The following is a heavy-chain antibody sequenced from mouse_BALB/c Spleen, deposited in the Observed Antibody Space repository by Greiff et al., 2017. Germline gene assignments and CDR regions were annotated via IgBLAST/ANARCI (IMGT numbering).Heavy chain of an antibody. V-gene: IGHV5-6-4*01. CDR1: GFTFSSYT. CDR3: TRFTTAPYYAMDY. Sequence: EVQLVESGGGLVKPGGSLKLSCAASGFTFSSYTMSWVRQTPEKRLEWVATISSGGSYTYYPDSVKGRFTISRDNAKNTLYLQMSSLKSEDTAMYYCTRFTTAPYYAMDYWGQGTSVTVSS. CDR2: ISSGGSYT. J-gene: IGHJ4*01. D-gene: IGHD1-2*01.